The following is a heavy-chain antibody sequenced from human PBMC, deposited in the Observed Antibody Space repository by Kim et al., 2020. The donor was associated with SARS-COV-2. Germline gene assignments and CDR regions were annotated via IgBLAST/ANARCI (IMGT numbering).Heavy chain of an antibody. V-gene: IGHV4-59*13. J-gene: IGHJ4*02. CDR3: AREIDYYGSGSYVDY. CDR2: IYYSGST. Sequence: SETLSLTCTVSGGSISSYYWSWIRQPPGKGLEWIGYIYYSGSTNYNPSLKSRVTISVDTSKNQFSLKLSSVTAADTAVYYCAREIDYYGSGSYVDYWGQGTLVTVSS. CDR1: GGSISSYY. D-gene: IGHD3-10*01.